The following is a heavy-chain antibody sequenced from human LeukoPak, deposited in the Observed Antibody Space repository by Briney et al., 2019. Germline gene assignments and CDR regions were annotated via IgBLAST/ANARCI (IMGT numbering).Heavy chain of an antibody. J-gene: IGHJ4*02. CDR3: ARGRKYYYGSRSSPFDY. V-gene: IGHV3-43D*03. CDR2: ISFDGYNT. Sequence: GSLRLSCPASGFIFDDYDMHWVRQAPGKGLEWVSLISFDGYNTYYADSVKGRFTISRDNGKNSLFLQMNSLRAEDTALYFCARGRKYYYGSRSSPFDYWGQGTLVTVSS. CDR1: GFIFDDYD. D-gene: IGHD3-10*01.